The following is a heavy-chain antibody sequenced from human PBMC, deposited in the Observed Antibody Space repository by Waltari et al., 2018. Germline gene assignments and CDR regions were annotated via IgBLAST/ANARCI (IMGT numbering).Heavy chain of an antibody. CDR3: AHRVLWRFDS. CDR1: GFSLTTSGVA. CDR2: IYGNDDK. J-gene: IGHJ5*01. D-gene: IGHD2-21*01. V-gene: IGHV2-5*01. Sequence: QITLKESGHTLVKPTQTLTLTCAFSGFSLTTSGVAVGWIRQPPGKALEWLALIYGNDDKRYSPSLKTRLTITRDTSKNQVVLTMTNMDPVDTATYYCAHRVLWRFDSWGQGTLVTVSS.